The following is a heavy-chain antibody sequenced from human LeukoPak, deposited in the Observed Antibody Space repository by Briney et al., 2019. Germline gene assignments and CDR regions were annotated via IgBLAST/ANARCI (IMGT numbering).Heavy chain of an antibody. Sequence: GGSLRLSCAASGLTFSSYGMHWVRQAPGKGLEWVTVIWFDGGKTDYLDSVKGRFTISRDNGKNSLFLQMNSVTTEDTALYYCTKDAAYSSSWFGYFDYWGQGTLVTVSS. CDR1: GLTFSSYG. V-gene: IGHV3-33*03. D-gene: IGHD6-13*01. J-gene: IGHJ4*02. CDR2: IWFDGGKT. CDR3: TKDAAYSSSWFGYFDY.